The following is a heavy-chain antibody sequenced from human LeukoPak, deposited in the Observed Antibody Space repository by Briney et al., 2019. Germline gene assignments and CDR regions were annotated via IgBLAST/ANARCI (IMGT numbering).Heavy chain of an antibody. CDR1: GFSFRGYG. CDR3: ARNIVGATNDAFDI. J-gene: IGHJ3*02. CDR2: IWYDGSNK. V-gene: IGHV3-33*01. D-gene: IGHD1-26*01. Sequence: GTSLRLSCAASGFSFRGYGMHWVRQAPGKGLEWVAVIWYDGSNKQYVDSVKGRFTISRDNSKNTLYLQMNSLRAEDTAVYYCARNIVGATNDAFDIWGQGTMVTVSS.